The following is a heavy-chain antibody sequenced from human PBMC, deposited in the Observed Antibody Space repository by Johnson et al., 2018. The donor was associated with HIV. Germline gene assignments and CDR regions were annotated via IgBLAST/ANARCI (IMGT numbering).Heavy chain of an antibody. CDR3: ARAWVNYYDSPDAFDI. J-gene: IGHJ3*02. Sequence: EVQLVESGGGLVQPGGSLRMSCVASGFTFSTYGMTWVRQAPGKGLEWVSAISGTGGTTYYADSVKGRCTISRDNSKNTLYLQMNSLRAEDTAVYYCARAWVNYYDSPDAFDIWGQGTMVTVSS. D-gene: IGHD3-22*01. V-gene: IGHV3-23*04. CDR1: GFTFSTYG. CDR2: ISGTGGTT.